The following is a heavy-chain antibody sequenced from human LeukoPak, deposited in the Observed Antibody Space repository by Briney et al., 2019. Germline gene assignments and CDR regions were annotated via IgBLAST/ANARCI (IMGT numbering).Heavy chain of an antibody. Sequence: PSETLSLTCTVSGGSISSYYWSWIRQPPGKGLEWIGYIYYSGSTNYNPSLKSRVTISVDTSKNQFSLKLSSVTAADTAVYYCARDVDGDPGGAFDIWGQGTMVTVSS. CDR2: IYYSGST. V-gene: IGHV4-59*01. CDR3: ARDVDGDPGGAFDI. D-gene: IGHD4-17*01. J-gene: IGHJ3*02. CDR1: GGSISSYY.